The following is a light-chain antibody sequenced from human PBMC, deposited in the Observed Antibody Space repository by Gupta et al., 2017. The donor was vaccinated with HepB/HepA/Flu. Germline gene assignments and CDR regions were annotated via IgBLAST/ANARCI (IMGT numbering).Light chain of an antibody. V-gene: IGLV1-47*02. CDR1: SSNIGNDN. CDR2: NDN. CDR3: VGWDDSLSGYV. Sequence: QPVLTQPPSASGTPGQRVTISCSGSSSNIGNDNAYWYQQLPGTAPKLLIYNDNQRPSGVPDRFSGSKSGTTASLAISGLRSEEEADYYCVGWDDSLSGYVFGAGTKVTVL. J-gene: IGLJ1*01.